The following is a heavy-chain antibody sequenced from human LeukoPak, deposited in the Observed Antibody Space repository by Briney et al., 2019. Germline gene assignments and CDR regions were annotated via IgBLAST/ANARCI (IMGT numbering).Heavy chain of an antibody. D-gene: IGHD3-9*01. V-gene: IGHV3-7*01. J-gene: IGHJ4*02. CDR3: ARDPEWHDSLTGYYGY. CDR1: GFTFSSYW. CDR2: IKQDGSEK. Sequence: PGGSLRLSCAAPGFTFSSYWMSWVRQAPGKGLEWVANIKQDGSEKYYVDSVKGRFTISRDNAKNSLYLQMNSLRAEDTAVYYCARDPEWHDSLTGYYGYWGQGTLVTVSS.